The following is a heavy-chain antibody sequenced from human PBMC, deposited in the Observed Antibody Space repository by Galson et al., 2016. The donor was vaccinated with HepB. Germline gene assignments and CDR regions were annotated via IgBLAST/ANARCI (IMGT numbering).Heavy chain of an antibody. D-gene: IGHD3-22*01. Sequence: ETLSLTCTVSDGPVSHGSYYWSWIRQPPGKGLEWIGYIYYSGSTKSNPSLKSRVTISVETAKNPFSLNLSSVTAADTAVYYCATLTYYYDSKAGAFDIRGQGTMDTVSS. J-gene: IGHJ3*02. CDR2: IYYSGST. CDR1: DGPVSHGSYY. CDR3: ATLTYYYDSKAGAFDI. V-gene: IGHV4-61*01.